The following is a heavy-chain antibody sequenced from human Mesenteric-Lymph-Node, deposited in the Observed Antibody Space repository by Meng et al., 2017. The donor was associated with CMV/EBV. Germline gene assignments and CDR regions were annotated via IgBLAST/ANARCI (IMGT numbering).Heavy chain of an antibody. J-gene: IGHJ4*02. CDR3: ARDYYYGSGSYYNVFDY. CDR2: ISRYHGNP. CDR1: YTFNHYW. V-gene: IGHV1-18*01. D-gene: IGHD3-10*01. Sequence: YTFNHYWLTLVPPAPGPGLELIRLISRYHGNPNPSPEFQGRVTLTTDTSTNTAYLDLGSLRSDDTAVYYCARDYYYGSGSYYNVFDYWGQGTLVTVSS.